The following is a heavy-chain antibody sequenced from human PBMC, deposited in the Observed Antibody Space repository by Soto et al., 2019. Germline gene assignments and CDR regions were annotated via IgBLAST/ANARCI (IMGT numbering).Heavy chain of an antibody. CDR2: INHSGSS. CDR3: ARMAGPWYFDL. J-gene: IGHJ2*01. V-gene: IGHV4-34*01. CDR1: GGSFSGFY. Sequence: SETLSRTCAVHGGSFSGFYWTWIRQPPGKGLEWIGEINHSGSSNYNPPLKSRVTMSLDTSRNQFSLSLNSVTAADTAVYYCARMAGPWYFDLWGRGTLVTVSP.